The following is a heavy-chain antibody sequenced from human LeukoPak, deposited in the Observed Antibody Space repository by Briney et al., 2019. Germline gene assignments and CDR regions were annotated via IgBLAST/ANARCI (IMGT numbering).Heavy chain of an antibody. J-gene: IGHJ3*02. Sequence: SETLSLTRTVSGGSISSYYWSWIRQPPGKGLEWIGYIYYSGSTNYNPSLKSRVTISVDTSKNQFSLKLSSVTAADTAVYYCARDRRVQLWLRGHPAYDAFDIWGQGTMVTVSS. D-gene: IGHD5-18*01. CDR2: IYYSGST. CDR1: GGSISSYY. V-gene: IGHV4-59*12. CDR3: ARDRRVQLWLRGHPAYDAFDI.